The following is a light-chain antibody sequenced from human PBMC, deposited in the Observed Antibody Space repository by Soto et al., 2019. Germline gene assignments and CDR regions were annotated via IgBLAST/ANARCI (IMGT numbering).Light chain of an antibody. V-gene: IGKV3-20*01. CDR3: QQFGSSAWT. J-gene: IGKJ1*01. Sequence: EILLTQSPDTLSLSPGEGATLSCRASQRLSISYLAWYQQKPGQAPRLLIQGATSRATGIPDRFSGSGSGTDFTLTISRLEPEDFEVYYCQQFGSSAWTLGQGTKVDIK. CDR2: GAT. CDR1: QRLSISY.